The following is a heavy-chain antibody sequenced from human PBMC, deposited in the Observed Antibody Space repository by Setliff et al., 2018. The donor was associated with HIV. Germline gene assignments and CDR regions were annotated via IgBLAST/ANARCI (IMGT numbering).Heavy chain of an antibody. CDR2: IYYTGNT. Sequence: SETLSPTCTVSGGSVGSSSYYWAWIRQPPGKGLEWIGSIYYTGNTKYNPSLESRVTFSIDKSENQFSLRLASVTAADTAIYYCARDDSIVLVPAIMRGDGFDFWGQGRMVTVSS. D-gene: IGHD2-2*01. J-gene: IGHJ3*01. CDR3: ARDDSIVLVPAIMRGDGFDF. CDR1: GGSVGSSSYY. V-gene: IGHV4-39*07.